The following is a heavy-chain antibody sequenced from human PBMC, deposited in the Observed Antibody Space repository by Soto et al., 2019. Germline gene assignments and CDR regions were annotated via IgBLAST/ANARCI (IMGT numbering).Heavy chain of an antibody. Sequence: VGSLRLSCSASGFTFSDRYMDLVRQAPGRWLEWVGRTKNKANSYTTEYAASVKGRFTISRDDSSNSVYLQMNSLKTDDTAVYYCTIEGAYPGPDFDYWGQGTLVTVSS. CDR2: TKNKANSYTT. D-gene: IGHD3-16*01. CDR1: GFTFSDRY. CDR3: TIEGAYPGPDFDY. J-gene: IGHJ4*02. V-gene: IGHV3-72*01.